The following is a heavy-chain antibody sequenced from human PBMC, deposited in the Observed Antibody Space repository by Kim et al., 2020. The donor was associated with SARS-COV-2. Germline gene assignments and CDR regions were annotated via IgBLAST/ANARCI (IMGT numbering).Heavy chain of an antibody. V-gene: IGHV3-23*01. J-gene: IGHJ4*02. CDR1: GFTFSSHA. CDR3: AKASADWYCDY. CDR2: VRGSGTT. Sequence: GGSLRLSCTASGFTFSSHAMSWVRQAPGKGLEWVSTVRGSGTTYYADSVQGRVTISRDNSQNTLYLQMNSLRAEDTAIYYCAKASADWYCDYWGQGTLVT. D-gene: IGHD3-9*01.